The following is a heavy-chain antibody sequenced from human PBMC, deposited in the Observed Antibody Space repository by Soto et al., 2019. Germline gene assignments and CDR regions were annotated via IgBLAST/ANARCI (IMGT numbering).Heavy chain of an antibody. J-gene: IGHJ4*02. CDR2: IIPIFGTA. Sequence: GASVKVSCKASGGTFSSYAISWVLQAPGQGLEWMGGIIPIFGTANYAQKFQGRVTITADESTSTAYMELSSLRSEDTAVYYCATGVVAASPFDFDYWGQGTLVTVSS. CDR1: GGTFSSYA. CDR3: ATGVVAASPFDFDY. V-gene: IGHV1-69*13. D-gene: IGHD5-12*01.